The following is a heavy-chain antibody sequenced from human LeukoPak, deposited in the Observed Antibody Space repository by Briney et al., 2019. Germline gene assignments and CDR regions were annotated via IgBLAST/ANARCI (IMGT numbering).Heavy chain of an antibody. V-gene: IGHV3-23*01. D-gene: IGHD3-22*01. CDR1: GFTFSSYA. Sequence: GGSLRLSCAASGFTFSSYAMSWVRQAPGKGLEWVSTISGSGGTTYYADSVKGRFTISRDNPKNTLYLQMNSLRAEDMAVYYCANTHARYFDSSGYTPMYFDYWGQGTLVTVSS. J-gene: IGHJ4*02. CDR3: ANTHARYFDSSGYTPMYFDY. CDR2: ISGSGGTT.